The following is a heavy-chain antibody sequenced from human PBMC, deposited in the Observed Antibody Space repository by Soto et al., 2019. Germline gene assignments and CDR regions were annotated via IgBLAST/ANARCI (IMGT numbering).Heavy chain of an antibody. V-gene: IGHV1-2*04. J-gene: IGHJ4*02. CDR1: GYTFTGYY. Sequence: ASVKVSCKASGYTFTGYYMHWVRQAPGQGHEWMGWINPNRGGTNYAQKYQGWVNMTRDTSITTAYLELSRLTTDDTATYSCATWVDYGDFKGFAFGGEGTLVTSPQ. CDR2: INPNRGGT. D-gene: IGHD4-17*01. CDR3: ATWVDYGDFKGFAF.